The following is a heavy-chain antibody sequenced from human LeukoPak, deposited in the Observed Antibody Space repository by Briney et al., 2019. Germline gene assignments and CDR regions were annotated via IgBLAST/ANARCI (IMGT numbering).Heavy chain of an antibody. CDR2: ISYDGSNK. J-gene: IGHJ3*02. CDR1: GFTFSDYY. CDR3: ARDSPLRTSNAFDI. D-gene: IGHD3-10*01. Sequence: PGGSLRLSCAASGFTFSDYYMSWIRQAPGKGLEWVAVISYDGSNKYYADSVKGRFTISRDNSKNTLYLQMNSLRAEDTAVYYCARDSPLRTSNAFDIWGQGTMVTVSS. V-gene: IGHV3-30*03.